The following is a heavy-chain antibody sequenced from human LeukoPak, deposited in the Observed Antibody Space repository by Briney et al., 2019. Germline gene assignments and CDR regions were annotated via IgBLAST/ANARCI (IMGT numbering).Heavy chain of an antibody. Sequence: SETLSLTCGISGGSFSDYHWTWIRQPPGKGLEWIGEINHSGNSNYNPSLKSRVTISVDTSKNQFSQRLSSVTAADAAVYYCARTILVVPTSYFYFYHMDVWGKGTTVTVSS. V-gene: IGHV4-34*01. CDR2: INHSGNS. CDR1: GGSFSDYH. D-gene: IGHD2-2*01. CDR3: ARTILVVPTSYFYFYHMDV. J-gene: IGHJ6*03.